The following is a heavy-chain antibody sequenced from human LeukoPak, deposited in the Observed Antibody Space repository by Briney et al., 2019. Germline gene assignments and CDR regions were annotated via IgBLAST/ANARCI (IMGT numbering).Heavy chain of an antibody. CDR3: AKWGDYDVLTGYYVSDF. CDR2: TSGRSDNT. Sequence: PGGSLRLSCAASGFIFSNYAMYWVRQAPGKGLEWVSATSGRSDNTYYADSVKGRFTLSRGSSKNTLYLQMNSLRADDTAVYYCAKWGDYDVLTGYYVSDFWGQGTLVTVSS. D-gene: IGHD3-9*01. V-gene: IGHV3-23*01. J-gene: IGHJ4*02. CDR1: GFIFSNYA.